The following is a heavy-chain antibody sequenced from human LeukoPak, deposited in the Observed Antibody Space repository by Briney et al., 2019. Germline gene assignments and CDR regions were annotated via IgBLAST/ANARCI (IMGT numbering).Heavy chain of an antibody. CDR3: ARAISNYYSYFDY. CDR2: IYYTGST. CDR1: GGSISSYY. D-gene: IGHD4-11*01. V-gene: IGHV4-59*01. J-gene: IGHJ4*02. Sequence: SETLSLTCTVSGGSISSYYWSWIRQPPGKGLEWIGYIYYTGSTNYNPSLKSRVTISLDTSKNQFSLKLSSVTAADTAVYYCARAISNYYSYFDYWGQGTLVTVSS.